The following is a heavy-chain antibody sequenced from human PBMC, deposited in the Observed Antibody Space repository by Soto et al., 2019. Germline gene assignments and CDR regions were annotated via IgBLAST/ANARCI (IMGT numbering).Heavy chain of an antibody. CDR3: ARWGTDCGGDCSVWYYYGMDV. Sequence: QVQLVQSGAEVRKPGSSVKVSCKTSGGSFSNYAISWVRQAPGQGLEWMGGIIPLFGTPDYAQRFKGRVTIIADESTSTAYMELKSLSPEDTAVYFCARWGTDCGGDCSVWYYYGMDVWGQGTTVTVSS. CDR2: IIPLFGTP. J-gene: IGHJ6*02. CDR1: GGSFSNYA. V-gene: IGHV1-69*12. D-gene: IGHD2-21*02.